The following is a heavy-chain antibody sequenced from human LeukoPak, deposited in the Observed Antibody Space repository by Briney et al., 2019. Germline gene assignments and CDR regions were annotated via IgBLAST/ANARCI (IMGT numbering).Heavy chain of an antibody. CDR3: ARPPVEVTLDGFDI. CDR2: IYYSVST. D-gene: IGHD1-26*01. V-gene: IGHV4-39*01. J-gene: IGHJ3*02. Sequence: SETLSLTCTVSGGSVRIPTYYWGWIRQPPGKGLEWIGSIYYSVSTYYNPSLKSRLTMSVDTSKNQFSLKLSSVTAADTAVYYCARPPVEVTLDGFDIWGQGTMVTVSS. CDR1: GGSVRIPTYY.